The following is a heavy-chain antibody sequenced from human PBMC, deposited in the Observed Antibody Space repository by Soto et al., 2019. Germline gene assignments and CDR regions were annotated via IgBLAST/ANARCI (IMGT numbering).Heavy chain of an antibody. V-gene: IGHV3-33*08. CDR2: IWYDGSNK. CDR3: ARASWGSYRFFDY. J-gene: IGHJ4*02. D-gene: IGHD3-16*02. Sequence: GESLKISCAASGFTFSSYGMHWVRQAPGKGLEWVAVIWYDGSNKYYADSVKGRFTISRDNSKNTLYLQMNSLRAEDTAVYYCARASWGSYRFFDYWGQGTLVTVSS. CDR1: GFTFSSYG.